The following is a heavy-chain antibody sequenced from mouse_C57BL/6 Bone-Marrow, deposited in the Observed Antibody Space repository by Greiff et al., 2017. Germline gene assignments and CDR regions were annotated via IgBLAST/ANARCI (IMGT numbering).Heavy chain of an antibody. D-gene: IGHD1-2*01. CDR3: ARRGYYGPGYYCDY. CDR2: ISYSGST. J-gene: IGHJ2*01. Sequence: EVKLQASGPGMVKPSQSLSLTCTVTGYSITSGYDWHWIRHFPGNKLEWMGYISYSGSTNSNPSLKSRISITHDTSKNQFFLKLNSVTTEDTATYYCARRGYYGPGYYCDYWGQGTTLTVSS. V-gene: IGHV3-1*01. CDR1: GYSITSGYD.